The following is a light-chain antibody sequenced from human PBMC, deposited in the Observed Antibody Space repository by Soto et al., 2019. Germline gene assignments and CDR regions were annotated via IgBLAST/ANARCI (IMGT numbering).Light chain of an antibody. CDR3: SSYTSSSTFVL. CDR1: SSDVGAYNY. CDR2: DVT. V-gene: IGLV2-14*03. J-gene: IGLJ2*01. Sequence: QSALTQPASVSGSPGQSITISCTGTSSDVGAYNYVSWYQQHPGKAPQLMIFDVTNRPSAVSNRFSGSKSGNTASLTISGLQAEDEADYYCSSYTSSSTFVLFGGGTKLTVL.